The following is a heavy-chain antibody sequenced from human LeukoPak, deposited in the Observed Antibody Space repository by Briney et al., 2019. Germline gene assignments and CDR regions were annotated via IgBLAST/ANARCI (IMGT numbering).Heavy chain of an antibody. J-gene: IGHJ2*01. CDR1: GFSVSANY. V-gene: IGHV3-53*01. D-gene: IGHD3-10*01. CDR2: IYGGGDT. Sequence: GGSLRLPCAASGFSVSANYMSWVRQAPGKGLEWVSVIYGGGDTYYADSVKGRFTISRDNSKNTLFLQMDSLRAEDTAVYYCATDYYVSGTHHRYFDLWGRGTLVAVSS. CDR3: ATDYYVSGTHHRYFDL.